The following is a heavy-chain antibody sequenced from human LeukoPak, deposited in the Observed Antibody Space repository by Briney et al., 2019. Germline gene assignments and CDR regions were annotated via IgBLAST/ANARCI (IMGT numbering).Heavy chain of an antibody. CDR2: IIPIFGTA. Sequence: PAASVKVSCKASGGTFSSYAISWVRQAPGQGLEWMGGIIPIFGTANYAQKFLGRVTITADESTSTAYMELSSLRSEDTAVYYCARGVGATVNLFDYWGQGTLVTVSS. CDR3: ARGVGATVNLFDY. D-gene: IGHD4-17*01. J-gene: IGHJ4*02. V-gene: IGHV1-69*01. CDR1: GGTFSSYA.